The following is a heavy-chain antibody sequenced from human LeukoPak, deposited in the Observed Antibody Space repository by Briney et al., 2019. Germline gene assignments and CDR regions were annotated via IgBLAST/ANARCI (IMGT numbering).Heavy chain of an antibody. CDR3: ARHEGFGEEYYYYMDV. V-gene: IGHV4-4*02. Sequence: SETLSLTCAVSGGSISSSNWWSWVRQPPGKGLEWIGEIYHSGSTNYNPSLKSRVTISVDKSKNQFSLKLSSVTAADTAVYYCARHEGFGEEYYYYMDVWGKGTTVTISS. CDR1: GGSISSSNW. J-gene: IGHJ6*03. CDR2: IYHSGST. D-gene: IGHD3-10*01.